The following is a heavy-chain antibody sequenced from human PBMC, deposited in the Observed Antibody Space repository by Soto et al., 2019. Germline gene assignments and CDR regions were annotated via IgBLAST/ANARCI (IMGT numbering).Heavy chain of an antibody. Sequence: SETLSLTCAVSGGSISSSNWWSWVRQPPGKGLEWTGEIYHSGSTNYNPSLKSRVTISVDKSKNQFSLKLSSVTAADTAVYYCARDDVVVVAATRYYYYGMDVWGQGTTVTVSS. CDR1: GGSISSSNW. V-gene: IGHV4-4*02. CDR2: IYHSGST. CDR3: ARDDVVVVAATRYYYYGMDV. D-gene: IGHD2-15*01. J-gene: IGHJ6*02.